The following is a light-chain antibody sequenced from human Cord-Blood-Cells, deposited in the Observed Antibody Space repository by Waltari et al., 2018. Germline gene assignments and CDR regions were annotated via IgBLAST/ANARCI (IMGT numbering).Light chain of an antibody. J-gene: IGKJ3*01. CDR3: QQYNNWPPFT. V-gene: IGKV3-15*01. CDR1: QSVSSN. CDR2: CSS. Sequence: EIVLTQSPATLSVSPGEGATLSCRASQSVSSNLACYQQKPGQAPRLLIHCSSTRATGIPARFSGSVSGTEFTLTISSLQSEDFAVYYCQQYNNWPPFTFGPGTKVDIK.